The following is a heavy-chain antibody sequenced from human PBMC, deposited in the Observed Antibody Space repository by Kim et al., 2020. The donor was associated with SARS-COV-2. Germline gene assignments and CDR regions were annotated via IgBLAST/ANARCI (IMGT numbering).Heavy chain of an antibody. Sequence: ADSVKGRFTISRDNSKTSLYLQMNSLRTEDTALYYCAKEENTAMVRLFDYWGQGTLVTVSS. D-gene: IGHD5-18*01. CDR3: AKEENTAMVRLFDY. J-gene: IGHJ4*02. V-gene: IGHV3-43*01.